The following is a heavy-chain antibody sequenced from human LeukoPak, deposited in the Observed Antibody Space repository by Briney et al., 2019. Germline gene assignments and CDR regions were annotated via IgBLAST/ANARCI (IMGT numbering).Heavy chain of an antibody. D-gene: IGHD3-22*01. Sequence: GGSLGLSCAASGFTFSSYAMSWVRQAPGKGLEWVSAISGSGGSTYYADSVKGRFTISRDNSKNTLYLQMNSLRAEDTAVYYCAKDPAGIVVVITTVPDYWGQGTLVTVSS. V-gene: IGHV3-23*01. CDR1: GFTFSSYA. CDR3: AKDPAGIVVVITTVPDY. CDR2: ISGSGGST. J-gene: IGHJ4*02.